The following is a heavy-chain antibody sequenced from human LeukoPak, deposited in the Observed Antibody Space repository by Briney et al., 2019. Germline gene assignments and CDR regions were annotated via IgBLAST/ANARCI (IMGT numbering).Heavy chain of an antibody. D-gene: IGHD1-14*01. Sequence: ASVKVSCKTSGYTFSDYYIHWIRQAPGQGLEWVGWINPNSGDTDYAQKFQGRVTVTRDTSISTAYMELGRLRSDDTAVYYCARDLTRISNIWGQGTMVTVSS. J-gene: IGHJ3*02. CDR2: INPNSGDT. V-gene: IGHV1-2*02. CDR3: ARDLTRISNI. CDR1: GYTFSDYY.